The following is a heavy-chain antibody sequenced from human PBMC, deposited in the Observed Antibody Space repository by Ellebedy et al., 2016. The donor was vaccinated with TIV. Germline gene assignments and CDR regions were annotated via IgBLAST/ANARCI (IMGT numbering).Heavy chain of an antibody. CDR1: GFTFSSYS. J-gene: IGHJ4*02. Sequence: GESLKISCAASGFTFSSYSMKWVRQAPGNGLEWVSSISSSSTYIYYADSVKGRFTISRDNAKNSLSLQMNSLRDEDTAVYYCARDLSGCVDYWGQGTLVTVSS. V-gene: IGHV3-21*01. CDR2: ISSSSTYI. CDR3: ARDLSGCVDY. D-gene: IGHD5-12*01.